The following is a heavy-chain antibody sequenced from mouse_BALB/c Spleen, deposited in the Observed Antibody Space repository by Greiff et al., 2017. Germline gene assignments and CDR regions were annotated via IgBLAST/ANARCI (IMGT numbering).Heavy chain of an antibody. Sequence: LKQPGSELVRPGASVKLSCKASGYTFTSYWMHWVKQRPGQGLEWIGNIYPGSGSTNYDEKFKSKATLTVDTSSSTAYMQLSSLTSEDSAVYYCTRGEYGNLYYYAMDYWGQGTSVTVSS. CDR2: IYPGSGST. CDR1: GYTFTSYW. CDR3: TRGEYGNLYYYAMDY. V-gene: IGHV1S22*01. J-gene: IGHJ4*01. D-gene: IGHD2-10*02.